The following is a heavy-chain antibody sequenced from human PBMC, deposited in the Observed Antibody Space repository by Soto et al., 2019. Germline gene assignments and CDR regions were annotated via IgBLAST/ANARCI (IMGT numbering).Heavy chain of an antibody. J-gene: IGHJ4*02. CDR2: ISSRSGSHI. Sequence: GVLRLSCAASGFTFSSYTMTWVRQAPGKGLEWVSFISSRSGSHISYADSVKGRFTISRDNAKNSVSLQMNSLRVEDTAVYYCARKGVRYLDSWAQGALVPVYS. V-gene: IGHV3-21*06. CDR1: GFTFSSYT. D-gene: IGHD2-8*01. CDR3: ARKGVRYLDS.